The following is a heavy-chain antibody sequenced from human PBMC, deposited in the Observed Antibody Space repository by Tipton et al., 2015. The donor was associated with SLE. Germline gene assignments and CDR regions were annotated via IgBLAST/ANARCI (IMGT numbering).Heavy chain of an antibody. Sequence: LRLSCAVYGGSFSGYYWSWIRQLPGKGLEWIGEINHSGSTNYNPSLKSRVTISVDTSKNQFSLKLNSVTAADTAVYYWAREVGGGHAVDFWRQGTMVTASS. J-gene: IGHJ3*01. D-gene: IGHD3-16*01. CDR1: GGSFSGYY. V-gene: IGHV4-34*01. CDR2: INHSGST. CDR3: AREVGGGHAVDF.